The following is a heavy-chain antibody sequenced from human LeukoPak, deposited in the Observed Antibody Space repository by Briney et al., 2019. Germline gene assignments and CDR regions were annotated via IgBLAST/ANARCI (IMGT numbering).Heavy chain of an antibody. J-gene: IGHJ4*02. CDR2: IYYSGST. V-gene: IGHV4-39*07. CDR3: CRSFVATAMGSGWYGDFDY. Sequence: SETLSLTCTVSGCSISSSSYYWGWIRQPPGKGLVWIGSIYYSGSTYYNPSLKSRVTISVDTFKNQFSLKLSPVTAADTAVYYCCRSFVATAMGSGWYGDFDYWGQGTLVTVSS. CDR1: GCSISSSSYY. D-gene: IGHD6-19*01.